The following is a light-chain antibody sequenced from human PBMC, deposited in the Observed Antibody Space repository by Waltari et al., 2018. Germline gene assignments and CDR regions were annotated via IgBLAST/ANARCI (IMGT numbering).Light chain of an antibody. CDR1: QGISSY. V-gene: IGKV1-9*01. Sequence: DIQLTHSPSFLSASVGDRVTITCRASQGISSYLAWYQQKPGKAPKLLIYAASTLQSGVPSRFSGSGSGTEFTLTISSLQPEDFATYYCQQLNSLITFGQGTRLEIK. CDR2: AAS. J-gene: IGKJ5*01. CDR3: QQLNSLIT.